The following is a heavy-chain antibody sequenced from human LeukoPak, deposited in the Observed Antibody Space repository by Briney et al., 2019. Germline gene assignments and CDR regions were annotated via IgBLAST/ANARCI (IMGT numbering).Heavy chain of an antibody. V-gene: IGHV3-7*01. Sequence: GGSLRLSCSASGSTFGTYWMSWVRQAPGRGLEWVATINQGGSEKYYVDSVRGRFTISRDNGKNSLYLQMNSLRAEDTAVYSCARDGTYYDSAGYYYVADYHYMDVWGKGTTVAVSS. CDR1: GSTFGTYW. D-gene: IGHD3-22*01. J-gene: IGHJ6*03. CDR2: INQGGSEK. CDR3: ARDGTYYDSAGYYYVADYHYMDV.